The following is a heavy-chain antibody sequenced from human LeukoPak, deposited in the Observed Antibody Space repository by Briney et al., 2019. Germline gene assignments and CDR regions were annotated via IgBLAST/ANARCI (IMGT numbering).Heavy chain of an antibody. D-gene: IGHD3-10*01. CDR2: INSYGSST. CDR3: AREGIGENAPNYFDY. J-gene: IGHJ4*02. Sequence: GGSLRLSCAASGFTFSSYWMHWVRQAPGKGLVWVSRINSYGSSTSYAVFVKGRFAISRDNAKHTLYLQMNSLRTEDTAVYYCAREGIGENAPNYFDYWGQGTLVTVSS. CDR1: GFTFSSYW. V-gene: IGHV3-74*01.